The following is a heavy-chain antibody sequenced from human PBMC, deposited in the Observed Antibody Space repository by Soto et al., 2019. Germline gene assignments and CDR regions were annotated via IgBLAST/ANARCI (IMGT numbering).Heavy chain of an antibody. Sequence: QVQLVQSGAEVKKPGASVKVSCKASGYTCTSYDINWVRQATGQVLEWMGWMNPNSGNTGYAQKFQGRVTMTRNTSISTAYMELSSLRSEDTAVYYCARGYEEAARGLDYYYYYMDVWGKGTTVTVSS. CDR1: GYTCTSYD. CDR2: MNPNSGNT. J-gene: IGHJ6*03. V-gene: IGHV1-8*01. D-gene: IGHD6-6*01. CDR3: ARGYEEAARGLDYYYYYMDV.